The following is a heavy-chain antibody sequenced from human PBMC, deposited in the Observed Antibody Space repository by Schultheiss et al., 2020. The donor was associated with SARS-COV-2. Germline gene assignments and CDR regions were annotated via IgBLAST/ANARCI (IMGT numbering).Heavy chain of an antibody. CDR3: ARDILEINPRGYYGMDV. V-gene: IGHV3-30*04. CDR1: GFTFSRYG. J-gene: IGHJ6*02. D-gene: IGHD1-1*01. CDR2: ISYDGSKK. Sequence: GGSLRLSCATSGFTFSRYGMHWVRQAPGKGLEWVAVISYDGSKKYYADSVKGRFTISRDNSKNTLYLQMNSLRAEDTAVYKCARDILEINPRGYYGMDVWGQGTTVTVSS.